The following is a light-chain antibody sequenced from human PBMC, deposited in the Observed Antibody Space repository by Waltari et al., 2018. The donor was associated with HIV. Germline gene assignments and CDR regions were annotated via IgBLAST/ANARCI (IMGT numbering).Light chain of an antibody. CDR1: SSDVGGYNY. J-gene: IGLJ3*02. Sequence: QSALTQPASVSGSPGQSITISCTGTSSDVGGYNYVSWYQQHPGKAPKLMIYEASNRPSVVPNRFSGSKSGNTASLTISGLQAEDEADYYCSSYTSSSTWVFGGGTKLTVL. CDR2: EAS. CDR3: SSYTSSSTWV. V-gene: IGLV2-14*01.